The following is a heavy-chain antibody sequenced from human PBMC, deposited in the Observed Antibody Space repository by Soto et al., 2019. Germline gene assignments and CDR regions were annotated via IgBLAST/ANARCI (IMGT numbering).Heavy chain of an antibody. CDR3: ASNKNGGGDSGYDRTRRYYFDY. D-gene: IGHD5-12*01. V-gene: IGHV4-31*03. Sequence: QVQLQESGPGLVKPSQTLSLTCTVSGGSISSGGYYWSWIRQHPGKGLEWIGYIYYSGSTYYNPSRKSRVTISVDTSKNQFSLKLSSVTAADTAVYYCASNKNGGGDSGYDRTRRYYFDYWGQGTLVTVSS. CDR1: GGSISSGGYY. CDR2: IYYSGST. J-gene: IGHJ4*02.